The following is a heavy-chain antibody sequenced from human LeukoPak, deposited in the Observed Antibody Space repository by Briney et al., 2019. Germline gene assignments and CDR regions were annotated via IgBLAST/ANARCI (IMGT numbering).Heavy chain of an antibody. CDR1: GYTFTSYA. Sequence: GASVKVSCKASGYTFTSYAMNWVRQAPGQGLGWMGWINTNTGNPTYAQGFTGRFVFSLDTSVSTAYLQISSLKAEDTAVYYCAREGGLYSSSSSWGLFDYWGQGTLVTVSS. V-gene: IGHV7-4-1*02. CDR3: AREGGLYSSSSSWGLFDY. J-gene: IGHJ4*02. D-gene: IGHD6-6*01. CDR2: INTNTGNP.